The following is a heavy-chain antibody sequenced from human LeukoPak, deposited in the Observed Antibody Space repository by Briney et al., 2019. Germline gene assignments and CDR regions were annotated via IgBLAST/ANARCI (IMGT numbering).Heavy chain of an antibody. J-gene: IGHJ3*02. V-gene: IGHV4-4*07. D-gene: IGHD6-19*01. CDR3: AREGSSSGWRPFDI. Sequence: PSETLSLTCSVSGGSISSYYWSWIRQPAGKGLEWIGRIKNSGNTNYSPSLESRVTLSLDTSKNQFSLNLSSVTAADTAVYYCAREGSSSGWRPFDIWGQGTVATVSS. CDR1: GGSISSYY. CDR2: IKNSGNT.